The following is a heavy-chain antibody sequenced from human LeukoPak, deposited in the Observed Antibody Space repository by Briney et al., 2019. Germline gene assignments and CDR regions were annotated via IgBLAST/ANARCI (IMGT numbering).Heavy chain of an antibody. CDR2: IYYTGTT. CDR3: ARLASGQAFDF. CDR1: GGSITGYY. Sequence: SETLSLTCTASGGSITGYYWSWIRQPPGKGLECIGYIYYTGTTIYNPSLKSRVTISVDTSNNQFSLKLSSATAADTAVYYCARLASGQAFDFWGQGTMVTISS. V-gene: IGHV4-59*01. J-gene: IGHJ3*01. D-gene: IGHD3-10*01.